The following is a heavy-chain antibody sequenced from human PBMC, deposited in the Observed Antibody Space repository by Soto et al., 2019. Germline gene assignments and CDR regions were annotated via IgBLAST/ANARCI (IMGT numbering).Heavy chain of an antibody. J-gene: IGHJ6*02. CDR3: ARRHCSCGRCYFDYYYGMDG. Sequence: GASLKISCKGSGYSFTSYWISWLRQMPGKGLEWMGSIDPSDSYTNYSPSFQGHVTISADKSISTAYPKWSSLKASDTAMYYCARRHCSCGRCYFDYYYGMDGWGQGTTVTASS. CDR2: IDPSDSYT. V-gene: IGHV5-10-1*01. D-gene: IGHD2-15*01. CDR1: GYSFTSYW.